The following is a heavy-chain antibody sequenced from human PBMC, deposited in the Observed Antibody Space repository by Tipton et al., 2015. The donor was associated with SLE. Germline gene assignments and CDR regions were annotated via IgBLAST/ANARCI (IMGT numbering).Heavy chain of an antibody. Sequence: TLSLTCTVSNGSISSSPYYWGWIRQSPGKGLEWVGSIYYSGSTYYNPSLKSRVTIPVDTSRNHCSLNRTSVTAADTAVYYCARGPYDYMDVGGKGTTVSVSS. CDR1: NGSISSSPYY. J-gene: IGHJ6*03. V-gene: IGHV4-39*07. CDR3: ARGPYDYMDV. CDR2: IYYSGST.